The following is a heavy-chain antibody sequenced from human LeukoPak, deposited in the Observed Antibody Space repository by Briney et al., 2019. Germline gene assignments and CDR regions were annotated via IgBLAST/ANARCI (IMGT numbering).Heavy chain of an antibody. D-gene: IGHD1-1*01. Sequence: GRSLRLSCAASGFTFSSYWMHWVRQVPGKGLVWVSRIDGDGISTNYAVSVKGRFTISRDNAKNTLFLQMNSLRAEDTAVYYCARVGGQRNDLMVWGQGTLVTVSS. V-gene: IGHV3-74*01. CDR1: GFTFSSYW. J-gene: IGHJ4*02. CDR3: ARVGGQRNDLMV. CDR2: IDGDGIST.